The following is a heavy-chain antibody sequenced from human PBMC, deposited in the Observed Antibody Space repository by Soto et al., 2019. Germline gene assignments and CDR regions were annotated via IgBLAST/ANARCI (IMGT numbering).Heavy chain of an antibody. J-gene: IGHJ4*02. D-gene: IGHD3-22*01. CDR2: VSGSGDTT. CDR3: ARDEHDSSGYYYDY. Sequence: GGSLRLSCEASGFTFSGYTMSWVRQAPRKGLEWVSAVSGSGDTTYYADSVKGRFTISRDNSQNKLFLQMNSLKADDSAVYYRARDEHDSSGYYYDYWGQGTPVTVSS. V-gene: IGHV3-23*01. CDR1: GFTFSGYT.